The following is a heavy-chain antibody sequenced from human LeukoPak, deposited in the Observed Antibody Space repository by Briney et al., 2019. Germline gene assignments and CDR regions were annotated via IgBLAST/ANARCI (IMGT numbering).Heavy chain of an antibody. Sequence: GGSLRLSCAVSGFAVSNSFMSWVRQAPGKGLEWLSVIFTGGDTYYAGSVKGRFTISRDNSENTLYLQMNSLTAEDTALYYCVKGSTGVPPLEYRGQGTLVTVSS. CDR3: VKGSTGVPPLEY. J-gene: IGHJ4*02. CDR1: GFAVSNSF. CDR2: IFTGGDT. V-gene: IGHV3-53*01. D-gene: IGHD1-1*01.